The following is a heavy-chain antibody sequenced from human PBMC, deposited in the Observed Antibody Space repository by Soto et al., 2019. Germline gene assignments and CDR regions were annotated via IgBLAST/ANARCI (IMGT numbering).Heavy chain of an antibody. D-gene: IGHD2-15*01. V-gene: IGHV4-38-2*02. CDR1: GYSISSVYY. CDR2: IYHSGST. Sequence: SETLSLTCAVSGYSISSVYYWGLIRQPPGKGLEWIGSIYHSGSTYYNPSLKSRVTISVDTSKNQFSLKLSSVTAADTAVYYCERDIVVLVAAMGQGEYFDYRGQRTTVTVSS. J-gene: IGHJ4*02. CDR3: ERDIVVLVAAMGQGEYFDY.